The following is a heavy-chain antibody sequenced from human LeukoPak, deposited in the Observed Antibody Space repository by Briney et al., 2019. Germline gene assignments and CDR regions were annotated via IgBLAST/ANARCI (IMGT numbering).Heavy chain of an antibody. J-gene: IGHJ5*01. CDR2: IKGDGSHT. V-gene: IGHV3-74*01. CDR1: GFTFSNYW. D-gene: IGHD3-9*01. CDR3: VRDWDHFDFDS. Sequence: GGSLRLSCAASGFTFSNYWMHWVRQAPGKGLVWFSRIKGDGSHTIYADSVKGRFTISRDNAKNTLYLQMKSLRAEDTAVYYCVRDWDHFDFDSWGLGTLVTVSS.